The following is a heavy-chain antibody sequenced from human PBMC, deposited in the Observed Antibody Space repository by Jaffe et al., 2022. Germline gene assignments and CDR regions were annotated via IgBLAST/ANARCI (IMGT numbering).Heavy chain of an antibody. J-gene: IGHJ6*03. Sequence: QVQLQESGPGLVKPSQTLSLTCTVSGGSISSGSYYWSWIRQPAGKGLEWIGRIYTSGSTNYNPSLKSRVTISVDTSKNQFSLKLSSVTAADTAVYYCAREEGSYYDYYYYMDVWGKGTTVTVSS. CDR2: IYTSGST. D-gene: IGHD1-26*01. V-gene: IGHV4-61*02. CDR3: AREEGSYYDYYYYMDV. CDR1: GGSISSGSYY.